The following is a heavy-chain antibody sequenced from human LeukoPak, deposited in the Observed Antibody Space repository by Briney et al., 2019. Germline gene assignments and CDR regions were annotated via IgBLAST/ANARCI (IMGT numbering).Heavy chain of an antibody. CDR2: ISGSGGST. CDR3: ASIGYYRYFDY. Sequence: GGSLRLSCAASRFAFDNFAMSWVRQAPGKGLEWVSAISGSGGSTYYADSVKGRFTISRDNSKNTLYLQMNSLRAEDTAVYYCASIGYYRYFDYWGQGTLVTVSS. V-gene: IGHV3-23*01. J-gene: IGHJ4*02. D-gene: IGHD3-22*01. CDR1: RFAFDNFA.